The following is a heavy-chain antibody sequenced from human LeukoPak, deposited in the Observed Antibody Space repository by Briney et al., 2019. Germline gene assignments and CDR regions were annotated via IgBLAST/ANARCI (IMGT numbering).Heavy chain of an antibody. CDR1: GGSIISYY. V-gene: IGHV4-59*08. J-gene: IGHJ4*02. CDR3: ARQGGYSYGFNFDY. D-gene: IGHD5-18*01. Sequence: PSETLSLTCTVSGGSIISYYWSWIRQPPGKGLEWIGCIYYSGSTNYNPSLKSRVTISVDTSKNQFSLKLSSVTAADTAVYYCARQGGYSYGFNFDYWGQGTLVTVSS. CDR2: IYYSGST.